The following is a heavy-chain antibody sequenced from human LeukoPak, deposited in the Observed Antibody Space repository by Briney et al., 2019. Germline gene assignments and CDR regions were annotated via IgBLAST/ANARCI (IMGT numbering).Heavy chain of an antibody. CDR1: GGSISSYY. CDR2: IYYSGST. Sequence: SETLSLTCTVSGGSISSYYWSWIRQPPGKGLEWIGYIYYSGSTNYNPSLKSRVTISVDTSKHQFSLKLSSVTAADTAVYYCARLAAGTPLYYYYYGMDVWGQGTTVTVSS. V-gene: IGHV4-59*08. J-gene: IGHJ6*02. D-gene: IGHD6-13*01. CDR3: ARLAAGTPLYYYYYGMDV.